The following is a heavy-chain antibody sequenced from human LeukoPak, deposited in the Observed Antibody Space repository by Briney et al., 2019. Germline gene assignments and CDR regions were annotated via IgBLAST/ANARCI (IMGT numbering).Heavy chain of an antibody. CDR1: GYTFKNHD. Sequence: ASVKVSCKASGYTFKNHDINWVRQATGQGLEWMGWMNPNFGATDYAQKFQGRFTITMDTSINTTYMELSSLRSEDTAVYYCARSRVGNGDYLFEDVWGQGTLVTVSS. V-gene: IGHV1-8*03. D-gene: IGHD4-17*01. J-gene: IGHJ4*02. CDR3: ARSRVGNGDYLFEDV. CDR2: MNPNFGAT.